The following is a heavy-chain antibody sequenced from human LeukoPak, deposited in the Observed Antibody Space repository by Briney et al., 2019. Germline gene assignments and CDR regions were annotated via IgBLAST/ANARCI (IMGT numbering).Heavy chain of an antibody. CDR3: ARDGSARYYFDY. CDR1: GGSISSYY. V-gene: IGHV4-4*07. Sequence: SETLSLTCTVSGGSISSYYWSWIRQPAGKGLEWIGRIYSSGSTNYNPSLKSRVSMSVDTSKNQFSLKLSSVTAADTAMYYCARDGSARYYFDYWGQGTLVTVSS. CDR2: IYSSGST. J-gene: IGHJ4*02.